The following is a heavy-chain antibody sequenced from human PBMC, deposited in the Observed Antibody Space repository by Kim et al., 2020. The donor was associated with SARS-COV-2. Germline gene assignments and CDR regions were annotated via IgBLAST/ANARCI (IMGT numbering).Heavy chain of an antibody. J-gene: IGHJ5*02. CDR2: IYYSVST. CDR1: GGSIRSYY. V-gene: IGHV4-59*08. D-gene: IGHD2-15*01. CDR3: ARRALGYCSGGSCHDAIDP. Sequence: TLSLTFTVSGGSIRSYYWSWIRQPPGKGLEWIGYIYYSVSTNYNPSLKSRVTISVDTSKHQFSLKLSSVTAADTAVYYCARRALGYCSGGSCHDAIDPWGQGTLVTVSS.